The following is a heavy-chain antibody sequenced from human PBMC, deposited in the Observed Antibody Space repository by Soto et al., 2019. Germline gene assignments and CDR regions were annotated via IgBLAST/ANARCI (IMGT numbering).Heavy chain of an antibody. J-gene: IGHJ4*02. CDR3: AKARRAGGNYGFYSDF. Sequence: EVQLLESGGGLVQPGGSLRLSCAASGFTFSSYGMTWVRQAPGKGLELVSFSSATGAGTYYADSVKGRFTISRDNSKNTLYLQMTSLRADDTAVYYCAKARRAGGNYGFYSDFWGQGALVIVSS. V-gene: IGHV3-23*01. CDR2: SSATGAGT. D-gene: IGHD1-7*01. CDR1: GFTFSSYG.